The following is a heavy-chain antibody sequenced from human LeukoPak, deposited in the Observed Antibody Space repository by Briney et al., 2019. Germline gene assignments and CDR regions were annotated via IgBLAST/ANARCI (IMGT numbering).Heavy chain of an antibody. CDR3: ARGALGYYDSSGYYRSDAFDI. Sequence: PSETLSLTCAVYGGSFSGYYWSWIRQPPGKGLEWIGEINHSGSTNYNPSLKSRVTISVDTSKNQFSLKLSSVTAADTAVYYCARGALGYYDSSGYYRSDAFDIWGQGTMVTVSS. D-gene: IGHD3-22*01. V-gene: IGHV4-34*01. CDR2: INHSGST. CDR1: GGSFSGYY. J-gene: IGHJ3*02.